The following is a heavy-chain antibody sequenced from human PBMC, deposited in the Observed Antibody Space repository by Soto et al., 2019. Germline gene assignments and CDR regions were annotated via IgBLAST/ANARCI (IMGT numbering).Heavy chain of an antibody. V-gene: IGHV1-58*02. CDR1: GFTFTSSA. Sequence: SVKVSCKASGFTFTSSAMQWVRQARGQRLEWIGWIVVGSGNTNYAQKFQERVTITRDMSTSTAYMELSSLRSEDTAVYYCAASYYYDSSGWDYWGQGTLVTVSS. D-gene: IGHD3-22*01. CDR3: AASYYYDSSGWDY. J-gene: IGHJ4*02. CDR2: IVVGSGNT.